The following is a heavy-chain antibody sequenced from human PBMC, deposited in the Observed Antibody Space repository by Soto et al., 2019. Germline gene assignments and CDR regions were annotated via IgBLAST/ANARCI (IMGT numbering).Heavy chain of an antibody. CDR2: ISRYGDFT. Sequence: EVQLLESGGDLIQPGGSLRLSCAASGFTFNIYAMTWVRQAPGKGLEWVSAISRYGDFTYYADSVEGRFTISRDNSKNTLYLQMNSLRAEDAAVYYCAKDRYLDHDSRGYPFDNWGQGTLVTVSS. CDR3: AKDRYLDHDSRGYPFDN. CDR1: GFTFNIYA. D-gene: IGHD3-22*01. V-gene: IGHV3-23*01. J-gene: IGHJ4*02.